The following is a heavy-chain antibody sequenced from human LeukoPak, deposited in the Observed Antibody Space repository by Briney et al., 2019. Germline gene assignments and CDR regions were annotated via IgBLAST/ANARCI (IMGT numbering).Heavy chain of an antibody. CDR3: ARREGYCSSTSCPKTTGWFDP. J-gene: IGHJ5*02. D-gene: IGHD2-2*01. V-gene: IGHV4-30-4*01. Sequence: SQTLSLTCTVSGASINNGDYYWSWIRQPPGKGLEWIGYIYYSGSTYYNPSLKSRVTISVDTSKNQFSLKLSSVTAADTAVYYCARREGYCSSTSCPKTTGWFDPWGQGTLVTVSS. CDR2: IYYSGST. CDR1: GASINNGDYY.